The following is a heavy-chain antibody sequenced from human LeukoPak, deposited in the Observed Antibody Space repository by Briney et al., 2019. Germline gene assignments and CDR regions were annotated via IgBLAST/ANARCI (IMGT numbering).Heavy chain of an antibody. J-gene: IGHJ4*02. CDR1: GFTFSSYW. V-gene: IGHV3-74*01. D-gene: IGHD4-17*01. Sequence: GGSLRLSCAASGFTFSSYWMHWVRQAPGKGLVRVSRINSDGSSTSYADSVKGRFTISRDNAKNTLYLQMNSLRAEDTAVYYCARDSGNDYGDYVDYWGQGTLVTVSS. CDR2: INSDGSST. CDR3: ARDSGNDYGDYVDY.